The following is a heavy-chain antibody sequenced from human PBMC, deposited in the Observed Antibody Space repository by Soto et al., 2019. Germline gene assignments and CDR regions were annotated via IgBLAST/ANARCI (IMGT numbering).Heavy chain of an antibody. CDR2: INAGNGDT. CDR1: VYTITCCA. Sequence: QVQLVQSVAEVKKPGASVSVSCKASVYTITCCAMHWVRQAPGQRPEWMGWINAGNGDTKYSQKFQGRITILRDTSARTAYMALSSLSSEDTAVYYCARDGEGKAAAGLVYWGQGTLVTVSS. CDR3: ARDGEGKAAAGLVY. D-gene: IGHD6-13*01. V-gene: IGHV1-3*01. J-gene: IGHJ4*02.